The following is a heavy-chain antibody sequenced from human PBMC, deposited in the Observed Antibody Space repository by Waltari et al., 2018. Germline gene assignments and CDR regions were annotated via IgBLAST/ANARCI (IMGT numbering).Heavy chain of an antibody. Sequence: QVQLQESGPGLVKPSETLSLTCAVSGHSVSSGYYWGWIRQPPGKGLEWIGSIRHDEGTYYKPSLRSRVTISVDTSKNQFSLNLRSVTAVDTAVYYCARGTATGTTDLAHWGQGALVTVSS. CDR3: ARGTATGTTDLAH. V-gene: IGHV4-38-2*01. D-gene: IGHD1-1*01. CDR1: GHSVSSGYY. CDR2: IRHDEGT. J-gene: IGHJ4*02.